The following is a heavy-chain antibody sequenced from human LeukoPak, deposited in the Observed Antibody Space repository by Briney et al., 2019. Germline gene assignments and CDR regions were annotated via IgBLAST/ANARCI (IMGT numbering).Heavy chain of an antibody. CDR3: ARVNGYCSSISCFLDY. CDR1: GGTFSSHV. D-gene: IGHD2-2*01. CDR2: IIPIFGTA. J-gene: IGHJ4*02. V-gene: IGHV1-69*06. Sequence: VASVKVSCKTSGGTFSSHVISWVRQAPGQGLEWMGGIIPIFGTANYVQKFQGRVTITADKFTNKVYMELSSLRSDDTAIYFCARVNGYCSSISCFLDYWGQGTLVTVSS.